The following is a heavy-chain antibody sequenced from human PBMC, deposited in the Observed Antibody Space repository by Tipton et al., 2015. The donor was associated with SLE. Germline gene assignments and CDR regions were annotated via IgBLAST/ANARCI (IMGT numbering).Heavy chain of an antibody. Sequence: TLSLTCAVYGGPFSGYYWSWIRQPPGKGLEWIGEINHSGSTNYNPSLKSRVTISVDTSKNQFSLKLSSVTAADTAVYYCARGVESSGSSGAFDIWGQGTMVTVSS. J-gene: IGHJ3*02. V-gene: IGHV4-34*01. CDR2: INHSGST. CDR1: GGPFSGYY. D-gene: IGHD6-6*01. CDR3: ARGVESSGSSGAFDI.